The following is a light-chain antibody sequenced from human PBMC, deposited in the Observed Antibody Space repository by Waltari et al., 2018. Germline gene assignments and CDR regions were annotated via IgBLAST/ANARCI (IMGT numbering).Light chain of an antibody. Sequence: DIVMTQSPDSLAVSLGEKATLNCQSSQIILSSSNNKNKLRWYQQRPGQPPKLLIYWASSRQSGVPERFSGSGSGTDFTLTISSLQVEDVAVYYCQQYYSSPFTFGPGTKVDIK. CDR2: WAS. J-gene: IGKJ3*01. CDR3: QQYYSSPFT. CDR1: QIILSSSNNKNK. V-gene: IGKV4-1*01.